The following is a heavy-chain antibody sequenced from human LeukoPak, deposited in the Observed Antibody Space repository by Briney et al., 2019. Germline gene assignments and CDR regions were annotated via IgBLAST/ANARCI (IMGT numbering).Heavy chain of an antibody. CDR1: GGSFSGYY. Sequence: PSETLSLTCAVYGGSFSGYYWSWIRQPPGKGLEWIGEINHSGSTNYNPSLKSRVTISVDTSKNQFSLKLSSVTAADTAVYYCASPLPSLDAFDIWGQGTMVTVSS. D-gene: IGHD2-2*01. CDR3: ASPLPSLDAFDI. V-gene: IGHV4-34*01. J-gene: IGHJ3*02. CDR2: INHSGST.